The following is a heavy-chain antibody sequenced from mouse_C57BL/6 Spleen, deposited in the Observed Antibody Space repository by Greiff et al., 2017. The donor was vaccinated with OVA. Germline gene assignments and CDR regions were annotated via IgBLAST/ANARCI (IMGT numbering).Heavy chain of an antibody. CDR2: IYPRDGST. CDR1: GYTFTDHT. V-gene: IGHV1-78*01. J-gene: IGHJ2*01. CDR3: ASNSYDQDYFCY. D-gene: IGHD2-12*01. Sequence: VKLQQSEAELVKPGASVKISCKVSGYTFTDHTIHWVKQRPEQGLEWIGYIYPRDGSTKYNEKFKGQATLTADKSSTSADMQLNSRTSEDSAVYVCASNSYDQDYFCYWGQGTTLTVSS.